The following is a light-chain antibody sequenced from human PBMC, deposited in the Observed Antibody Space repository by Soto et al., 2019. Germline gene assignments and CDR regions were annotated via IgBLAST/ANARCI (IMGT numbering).Light chain of an antibody. J-gene: IGKJ5*01. CDR1: QSVGSN. CDR2: GAS. Sequence: EVEVTRAPATGRRFIKKRATLSCRARQSVGSNLAWYQQKPGQAPRLLIYGASSRATGIPDRFSGSGSGTDSALAISRMEPEAVVVYYCQSYGSSMITFCQGTRLEIK. CDR3: QSYGSSMIT. V-gene: IGKV3-20*01.